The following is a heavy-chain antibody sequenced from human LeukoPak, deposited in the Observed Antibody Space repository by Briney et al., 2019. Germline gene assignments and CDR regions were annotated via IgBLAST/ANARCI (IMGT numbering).Heavy chain of an antibody. CDR3: ASLPNVVPAASYCYYGMDV. D-gene: IGHD2-2*01. CDR2: ISYDGSNK. Sequence: QPGRSLRLSCTASGFTFSSYAMHWVRQAPGKGLEWVAVISYDGSNKYYADSVKGRFTISRDNSKNTLYLQMNSLRAEDTAVYYCASLPNVVPAASYCYYGMDVWGQGTTVTVSS. J-gene: IGHJ6*02. CDR1: GFTFSSYA. V-gene: IGHV3-30-3*01.